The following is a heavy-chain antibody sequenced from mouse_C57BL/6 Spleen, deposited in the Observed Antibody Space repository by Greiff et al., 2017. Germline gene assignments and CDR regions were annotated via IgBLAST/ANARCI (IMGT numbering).Heavy chain of an antibody. CDR1: GYTFTSYT. CDR2: INPSSGYT. D-gene: IGHD2-5*01. CDR3: ARSNYEAMDY. V-gene: IGHV1-4*01. J-gene: IGHJ4*01. Sequence: VQLQQSGAELARPGASVKMSCKASGYTFTSYTMHWVKQRPGQGLEWIGYINPSSGYTKYNQKFKDKATLTADNSSSTAYMQLSSLTSEDSAVYYCARSNYEAMDYWGQGTSVTVSS.